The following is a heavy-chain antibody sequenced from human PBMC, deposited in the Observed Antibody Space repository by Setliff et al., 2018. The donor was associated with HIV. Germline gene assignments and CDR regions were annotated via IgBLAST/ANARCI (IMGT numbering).Heavy chain of an antibody. V-gene: IGHV4-34*01. CDR3: AGDWNHYFYYMDV. J-gene: IGHJ6*03. D-gene: IGHD1-1*01. CDR2: INHSGST. CDR1: GGSLNDYY. Sequence: PSETLSLTCAAYGGSLNDYYWSWIRLPPGKGLEWIGEINHSGSTNYNPSLKSRVTISVDTSKNQFSLKLTSVTAADTAVYYCAGDWNHYFYYMDVWGKGTTVTVSS.